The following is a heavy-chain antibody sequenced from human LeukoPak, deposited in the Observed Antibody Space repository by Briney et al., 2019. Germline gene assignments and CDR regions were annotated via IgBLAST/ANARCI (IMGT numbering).Heavy chain of an antibody. Sequence: GASVKVSCKASGYTFTSYDINWVRQAPGQGLEWMGRINPNSGGTNYAQKFQGRVTMTRDTSISTAYMELSRLRSDDTAVYYCARDWYYYDSSGYSNWFDPWGQGTLVTVSS. CDR1: GYTFTSYD. CDR3: ARDWYYYDSSGYSNWFDP. J-gene: IGHJ5*02. CDR2: INPNSGGT. D-gene: IGHD3-22*01. V-gene: IGHV1-2*06.